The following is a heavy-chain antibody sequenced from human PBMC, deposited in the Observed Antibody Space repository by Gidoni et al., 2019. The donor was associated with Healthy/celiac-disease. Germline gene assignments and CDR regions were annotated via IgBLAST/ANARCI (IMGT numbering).Heavy chain of an antibody. Sequence: QVQLVESGGGVVQPGRSLRLSCAASGFTFSSYGMHWVRQAPGKGLEWVAVIWYDGSNKYYADSVKGRFTISRDNSKNTLYLQMNSLRAEDTAVYYCARDWGDYGVDYWGQGTLVTVSS. V-gene: IGHV3-33*01. CDR1: GFTFSSYG. CDR2: IWYDGSNK. J-gene: IGHJ4*02. D-gene: IGHD4-17*01. CDR3: ARDWGDYGVDY.